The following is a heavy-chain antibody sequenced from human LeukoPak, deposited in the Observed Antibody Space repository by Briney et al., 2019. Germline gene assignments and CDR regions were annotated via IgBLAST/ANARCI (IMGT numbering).Heavy chain of an antibody. CDR1: GFTSSIYG. CDR2: ISYDGSNK. Sequence: PGGSLRLSCAASGFTSSIYGMHWVRQAPGKGLEWVAVISYDGSNKYYADSVKGRFTISRDNSKNTLYLQMNNLRAEDTAVYYCAEDRPWFDPWGQGTLVTVSS. V-gene: IGHV3-30*18. D-gene: IGHD6-6*01. CDR3: AEDRPWFDP. J-gene: IGHJ5*02.